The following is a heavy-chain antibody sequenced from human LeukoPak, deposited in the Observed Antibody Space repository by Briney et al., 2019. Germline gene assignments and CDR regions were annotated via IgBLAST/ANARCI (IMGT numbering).Heavy chain of an antibody. CDR3: ARDCYGSGSYYVSYFDY. CDR2: IYYSGST. D-gene: IGHD3-10*01. Sequence: SETLSLTCTVSGGSLSSSAYDWGWIRQPPGKGLEWIGSIYYSGSTYSNPSLKSRVTISVDTSKNQFFLKLNSVTAADTAMYYCARDCYGSGSYYVSYFDYWGQGTLVTVSS. J-gene: IGHJ4*02. CDR1: GGSLSSSAYD. V-gene: IGHV4-39*07.